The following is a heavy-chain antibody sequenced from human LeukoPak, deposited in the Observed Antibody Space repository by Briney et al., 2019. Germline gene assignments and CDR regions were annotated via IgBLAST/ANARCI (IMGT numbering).Heavy chain of an antibody. D-gene: IGHD1-26*01. J-gene: IGHJ4*02. Sequence: ASVKVSCKASGYTFTSYYMHWVRQAPGQGLEWMGIINPSGGSTSYAQKFQGRVTMTTDTSTSTAYMELRSLRSDDTAVYYCARGSYPFDYWGQGTLVTVSS. CDR1: GYTFTSYY. V-gene: IGHV1-46*01. CDR3: ARGSYPFDY. CDR2: INPSGGST.